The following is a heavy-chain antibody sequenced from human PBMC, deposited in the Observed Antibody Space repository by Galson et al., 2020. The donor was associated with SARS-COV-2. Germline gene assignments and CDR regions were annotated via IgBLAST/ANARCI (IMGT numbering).Heavy chain of an antibody. CDR3: ARDRRGDYGSGSYRFVYYGMDV. CDR1: GGSIKSGSFY. J-gene: IGHJ6*02. V-gene: IGHV4-31*03. CDR2: IYYNGAT. D-gene: IGHD3-10*01. Sequence: ETSENLSLTCTVSGGSIKSGSFYWSWIRQHPGKGLEWIGCIYYNGATYYNPSLKSRLSMSVETSKNQFSLKMSSMTAADTAVYYCARDRRGDYGSGSYRFVYYGMDVWGQGTTVTVSS.